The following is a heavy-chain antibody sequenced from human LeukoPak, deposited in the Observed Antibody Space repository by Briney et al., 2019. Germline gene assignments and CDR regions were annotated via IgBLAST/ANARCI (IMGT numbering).Heavy chain of an antibody. J-gene: IGHJ4*02. D-gene: IGHD3-10*01. CDR1: GYTFTSYG. CDR3: ARGRRITMVRGVITSILPFDY. Sequence: ASVKVSCKASGYTFTSYGISWVRQAPGQGLEWMGWISAYNGNTNYAQKLQGRVTMTTDTSTSTAYMELRRLRSDDTAVYYCARGRRITMVRGVITSILPFDYWGQGTLVTVSS. CDR2: ISAYNGNT. V-gene: IGHV1-18*01.